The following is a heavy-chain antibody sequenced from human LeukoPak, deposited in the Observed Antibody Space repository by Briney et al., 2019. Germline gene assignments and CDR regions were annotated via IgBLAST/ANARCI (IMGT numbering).Heavy chain of an antibody. V-gene: IGHV3-7*01. CDR3: ARDLSSSWYGLDY. D-gene: IGHD6-13*01. CDR2: IKQGGSEK. J-gene: IGHJ4*02. Sequence: GGSLRLSCAASGFTFSSYWMSWVRQAPGKRLEWVANIKQGGSEKYYVDSVKGRFTISRDNAKNSLYLQMNSLRAEDTAVYYCARDLSSSWYGLDYWGQGTLVTVSS. CDR1: GFTFSSYW.